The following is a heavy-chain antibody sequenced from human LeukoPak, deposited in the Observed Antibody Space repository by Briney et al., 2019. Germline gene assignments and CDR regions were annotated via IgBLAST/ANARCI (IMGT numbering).Heavy chain of an antibody. CDR1: GFTFSSYA. J-gene: IGHJ6*02. Sequence: GGSLRLSCAASGFTFSSYAMSWVRQAPGKGLEWVSAISGSGGSTYYADSVKGRFTISRDNSKNTLYLQMNSLRAEDTAVYYCAKASRGGDYDFWSGDEKYYYYGMDVWGQGTTVTVSS. V-gene: IGHV3-23*01. D-gene: IGHD3-3*01. CDR2: ISGSGGST. CDR3: AKASRGGDYDFWSGDEKYYYYGMDV.